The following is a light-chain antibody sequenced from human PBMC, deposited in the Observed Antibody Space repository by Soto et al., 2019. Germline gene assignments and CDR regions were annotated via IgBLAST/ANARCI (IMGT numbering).Light chain of an antibody. Sequence: QSALTQPASVSGSPGQSITISCTGTRSDVGGYNYVSWYQHHPGKAPKLMIYDVSNRPSGVSNRFSGSKSGNTASLTISGLQAEDEDDYYCSSYTSSSTPYVFGTGTKLTVL. CDR1: RSDVGGYNY. V-gene: IGLV2-14*03. J-gene: IGLJ1*01. CDR2: DVS. CDR3: SSYTSSSTPYV.